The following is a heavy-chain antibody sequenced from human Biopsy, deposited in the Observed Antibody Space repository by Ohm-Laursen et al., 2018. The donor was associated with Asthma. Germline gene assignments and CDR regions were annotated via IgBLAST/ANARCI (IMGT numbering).Heavy chain of an antibody. J-gene: IGHJ6*02. CDR2: LIPVLGTP. CDR3: AREVSAVDYGYYYFAMDV. D-gene: IGHD4-17*01. V-gene: IGHV1-69*16. Sequence: VSSVKVSCKASGYTFAGYNMYWVRQAPGQGLEWMGGLIPVLGTPDHAQMFEGRVTITADESTSTAYMELSSLSSEDTAVYYCAREVSAVDYGYYYFAMDVWGQGTTVTVSS. CDR1: GYTFAGYN.